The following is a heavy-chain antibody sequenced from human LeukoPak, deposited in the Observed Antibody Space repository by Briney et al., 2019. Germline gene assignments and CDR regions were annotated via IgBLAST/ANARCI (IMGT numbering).Heavy chain of an antibody. CDR1: GFTFTSYA. J-gene: IGHJ4*02. CDR3: ARAMSTFGGVRNYFDS. CDR2: ISGSGGST. D-gene: IGHD3-16*01. V-gene: IGHV3-23*01. Sequence: PGGSLRLSCAASGFTFTSYAMSWVRQAPGQGLEWVSGISGSGGSTYYADSVKGRFTIPRDNSKNSLYLQMNSLRAEDTAVYYCARAMSTFGGVRNYFDSWGQGTLVTVSS.